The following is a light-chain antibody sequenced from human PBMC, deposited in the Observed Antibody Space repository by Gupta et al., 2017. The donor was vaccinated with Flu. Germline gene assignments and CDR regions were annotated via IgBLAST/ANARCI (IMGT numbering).Light chain of an antibody. CDR3: QAWDSSTGV. CDR1: KLGEKY. V-gene: IGLV3-1*01. J-gene: IGLJ3*02. CDR2: QST. Sequence: SYELTQPRSMSVSPGQTATISCSGDKLGEKYVCWYQQKPGQSPLLVIYQSTRRPSGIPERFSGSNSGNTATLTISGAQAMDEADYYCQAWDSSTGVFGGGTKLTVL.